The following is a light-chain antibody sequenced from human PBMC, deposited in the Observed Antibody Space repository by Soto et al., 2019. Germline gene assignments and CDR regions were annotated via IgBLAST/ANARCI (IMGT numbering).Light chain of an antibody. CDR3: QDYGTSWT. V-gene: IGKV1-27*01. J-gene: IGKJ1*01. CDR1: QDISNF. CDR2: AAS. Sequence: DIQMTQSPSSLSAFVGDTVAITCRASQDISNFLAWYQQKPGKVPKLLIYAASTLQSGVPSRFSGSGSGTDFTLTINRLEPEDFAVYYCQDYGTSWTFCQGTKVDIK.